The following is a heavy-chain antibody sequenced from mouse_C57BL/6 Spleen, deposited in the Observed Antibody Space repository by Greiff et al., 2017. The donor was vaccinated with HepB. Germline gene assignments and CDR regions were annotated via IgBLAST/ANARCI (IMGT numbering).Heavy chain of an antibody. CDR1: GYTFTSYW. V-gene: IGHV1-7*01. D-gene: IGHD4-1*01. Sequence: QVQLKQSGAELAKPGASVKLSCKASGYTFTSYWMHWVKQRPGQGLEWIGYINPSSGYTKYNQKFKDKATLTADKSSSTAYMQLSSLTYEDSAVYYCANKMGNWDYAMDYWGQGTSVTVFS. J-gene: IGHJ4*01. CDR2: INPSSGYT. CDR3: ANKMGNWDYAMDY.